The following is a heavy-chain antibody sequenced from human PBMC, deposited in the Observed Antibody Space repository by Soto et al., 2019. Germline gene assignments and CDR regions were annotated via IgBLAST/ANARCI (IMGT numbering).Heavy chain of an antibody. CDR2: ISSNGGST. J-gene: IGHJ6*02. V-gene: IGHV3-64*02. CDR1: GFTFSSYA. CDR3: ARDGGYLLGYDGMDV. Sequence: EVQLVESGEGLVQPGGSLRLSCAASGFTFSSYAMHWVRQAPGKGLEYVSAISSNGGSTYYADSVKGRFTISRDNSKNTRYLQMGSLRAEDMAVYYCARDGGYLLGYDGMDVWGQGTTVTVSS. D-gene: IGHD5-18*01.